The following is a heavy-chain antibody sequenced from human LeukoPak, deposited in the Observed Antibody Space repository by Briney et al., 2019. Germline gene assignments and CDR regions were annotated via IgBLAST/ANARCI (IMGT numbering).Heavy chain of an antibody. CDR1: GFTFSSYE. V-gene: IGHV3-48*03. J-gene: IGHJ4*02. Sequence: GGSLRLSCAASGFTFSSYEMNWVRQAPGKGLEWVSYISSSGSTIYYADSVKGRFTISRDNAKNSLYLQMNSLRAEDTAVYYCARASTRRVFDYWGQGTLVTVSS. CDR2: ISSSGSTI. CDR3: ARASTRRVFDY. D-gene: IGHD1-1*01.